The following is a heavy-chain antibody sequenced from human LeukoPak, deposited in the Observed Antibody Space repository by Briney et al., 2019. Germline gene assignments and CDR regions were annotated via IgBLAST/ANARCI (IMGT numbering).Heavy chain of an antibody. V-gene: IGHV3-30-3*01. CDR1: GFTFSSYA. CDR3: ARESTEAHIDY. CDR2: ISYDGSNK. J-gene: IGHJ4*02. Sequence: PGGSLRPSCAASGFTFSSYAMHWVRQAPGKGLEWVAVISYDGSNKYYADSVKGRFTISRDNSKNTLYLQMNSLRAEDTAVYYCARESTEAHIDYWGQGTLVTVSS.